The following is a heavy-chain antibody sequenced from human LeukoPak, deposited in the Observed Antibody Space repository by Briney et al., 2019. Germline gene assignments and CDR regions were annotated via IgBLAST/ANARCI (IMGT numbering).Heavy chain of an antibody. CDR3: ARAGFLITFGGVIS. CDR2: ISWNSGSI. D-gene: IGHD3-16*02. V-gene: IGHV3-9*01. J-gene: IGHJ5*02. Sequence: PGGSLRLSCAASGFTFDDYAMHWVRQPPGKGLEWVSGISWNSGSIGYADSVKGRFTISRDNAKNSLYLQMNSLRAEDTAIYYCARAGFLITFGGVISWGQGTLVTVSS. CDR1: GFTFDDYA.